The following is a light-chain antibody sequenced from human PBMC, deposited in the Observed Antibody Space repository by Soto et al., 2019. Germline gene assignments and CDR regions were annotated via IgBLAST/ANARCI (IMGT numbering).Light chain of an antibody. CDR3: MQGLRPMYT. Sequence: EIAMTQSPLSLAVTPGEPASISCRSSQTLLHSNGYTYLDWYLQKPGQSPQLLIYLGSNRASGVPDRFSGSGSGTDFTLKISRVEAEDVGIFYCMQGLRPMYTFGQGTKLDIK. J-gene: IGKJ2*01. CDR1: QTLLHSNGYTY. V-gene: IGKV2-28*01. CDR2: LGS.